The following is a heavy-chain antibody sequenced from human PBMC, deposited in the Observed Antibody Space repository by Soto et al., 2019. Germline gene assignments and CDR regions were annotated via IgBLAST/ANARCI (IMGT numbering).Heavy chain of an antibody. Sequence: QVQLVQSGAEVKKPGSSVKVSCKASGGTFSSYAISWVRQAPGQGLEWLGGIIPIFGTANYAQKFQGRVTITADESTSTAYIELSSRRSEDTAVYYGASYLGCGGDCDVSDYWGQGTLVSVCS. J-gene: IGHJ4*02. D-gene: IGHD2-21*02. V-gene: IGHV1-69*01. CDR3: ASYLGCGGDCDVSDY. CDR1: GGTFSSYA. CDR2: IIPIFGTA.